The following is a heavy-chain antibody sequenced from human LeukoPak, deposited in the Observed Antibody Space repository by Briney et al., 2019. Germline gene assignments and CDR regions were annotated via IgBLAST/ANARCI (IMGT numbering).Heavy chain of an antibody. D-gene: IGHD7-27*01. V-gene: IGHV3-48*03. CDR1: GFIFSNYE. J-gene: IGHJ4*02. Sequence: GGSLRLSCAASGFIFSNYEMNWVRQAPGKGLEWVSFISSSGLSIYYADSVKGRFTISRDNAKNSLYLQMNSLRAEDTAVYFCARSKLGIPSFSFDYWGQGTLVTVSS. CDR2: ISSSGLSI. CDR3: ARSKLGIPSFSFDY.